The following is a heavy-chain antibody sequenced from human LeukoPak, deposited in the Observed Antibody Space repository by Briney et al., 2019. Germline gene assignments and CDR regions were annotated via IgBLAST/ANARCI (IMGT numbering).Heavy chain of an antibody. CDR1: GGSISNGRYY. CDR2: IHYSGST. Sequence: PSETLSLTCTVSGGSISNGRYYWTWIRHHPGKGLEWIGYIHYSGSTYYNASLKSRVTISVDTSKNQFSLKLSSVSAADTAVYYCARADTMVRGVPLYYHGMDVWGQGTTVTVSS. CDR3: ARADTMVRGVPLYYHGMDV. J-gene: IGHJ6*02. V-gene: IGHV4-31*03. D-gene: IGHD3-10*01.